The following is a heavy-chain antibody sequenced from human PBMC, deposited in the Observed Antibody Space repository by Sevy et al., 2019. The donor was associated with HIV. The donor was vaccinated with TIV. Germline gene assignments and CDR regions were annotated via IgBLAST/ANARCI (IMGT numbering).Heavy chain of an antibody. Sequence: GGSLRLSCAASGFTFSSYAMHWVRQAPGKGLEWVAVISYDGSNKYYADSVKGRFTISRDNSKNTLYLQMNSLRAKDMAVYYCARNGRFWSGYYDDAFDIWGQGTMVTVSS. CDR1: GFTFSSYA. CDR2: ISYDGSNK. J-gene: IGHJ3*02. D-gene: IGHD3-3*01. V-gene: IGHV3-30-3*01. CDR3: ARNGRFWSGYYDDAFDI.